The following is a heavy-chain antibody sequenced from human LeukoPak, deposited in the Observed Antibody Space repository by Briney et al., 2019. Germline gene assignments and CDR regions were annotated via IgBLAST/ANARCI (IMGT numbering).Heavy chain of an antibody. CDR3: AKDDEVGITIFGVVTETPDYYGMDV. V-gene: IGHV3-30*18. CDR2: ISYDGSNK. CDR1: GFTFSSYG. Sequence: GGSLRLSCAASGFTFSSYGMHWVRQAPGKGLEWVAVISYDGSNKYYADSVKGRFTISRDNSKNTLYLQMNSLRAGDTAVYYCAKDDEVGITIFGVVTETPDYYGMDVWGQGTTVTVSS. D-gene: IGHD3-3*01. J-gene: IGHJ6*02.